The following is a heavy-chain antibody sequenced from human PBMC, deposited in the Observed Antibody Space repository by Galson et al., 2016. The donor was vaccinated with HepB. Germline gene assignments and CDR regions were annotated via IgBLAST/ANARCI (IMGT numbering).Heavy chain of an antibody. V-gene: IGHV3-30*03. CDR3: ARGGPHNNYFDY. D-gene: IGHD1-1*01. CDR2: TSYDGLNR. J-gene: IGHJ4*02. CDR1: GFTFDIYG. Sequence: SLRLSCAASGFTFDIYGMHWVRQAPGKGLEWVAVTSYDGLNRYYVDSVKGRFTISTDNSKNTLYLQMNSLRAEDTAIYYCARGGPHNNYFDYWGQGTLVTVSS.